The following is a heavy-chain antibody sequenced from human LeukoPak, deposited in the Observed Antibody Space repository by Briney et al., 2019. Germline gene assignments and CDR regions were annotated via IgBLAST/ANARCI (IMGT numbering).Heavy chain of an antibody. CDR3: ATVECVWSRRFDY. J-gene: IGHJ4*02. D-gene: IGHD3-3*01. V-gene: IGHV4-4*02. CDR1: GGSISSSDW. Sequence: SETLSLTCAVSGGSISSSDWWSWVRQPPGKGLEWIGEIYHSGSTNYNLSLKSRVTISVDTSKNQFSLKLSSVTAADTAVYYCATVECVWSRRFDYWGQGTLVTVSS. CDR2: IYHSGST.